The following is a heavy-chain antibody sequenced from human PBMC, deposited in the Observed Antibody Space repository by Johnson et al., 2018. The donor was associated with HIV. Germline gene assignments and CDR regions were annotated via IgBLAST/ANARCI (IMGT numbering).Heavy chain of an antibody. CDR2: ISSSGSTK. CDR3: ARGRPSGSHDAFDI. V-gene: IGHV3-11*04. J-gene: IGHJ3*02. Sequence: QVQLVESGGGLVKPGGSLRLSCAASGVTFSDYYMSWIRQAPGKGLEWISYISSSGSTKYYADSVKGRFTISRDNAKNSLYLQMNSLRAEDTAVYYCARGRPSGSHDAFDIWGQGTMVTVSS. CDR1: GVTFSDYY. D-gene: IGHD3-22*01.